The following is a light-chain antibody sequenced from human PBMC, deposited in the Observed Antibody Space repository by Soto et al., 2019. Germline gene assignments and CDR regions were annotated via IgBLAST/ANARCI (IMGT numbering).Light chain of an antibody. Sequence: QSVLTQPPSVSGAPGQRVTISCTGSSSNIGAGYDVHWYQQLPGTAPKLLIYGNSNRPSGVPDRFSGSKSGTSASLAITGLQAEDEADDYCQSYDSSLSGRDVVFGGGTKVTVL. CDR2: GNS. J-gene: IGLJ2*01. CDR1: SSNIGAGYD. V-gene: IGLV1-40*01. CDR3: QSYDSSLSGRDVV.